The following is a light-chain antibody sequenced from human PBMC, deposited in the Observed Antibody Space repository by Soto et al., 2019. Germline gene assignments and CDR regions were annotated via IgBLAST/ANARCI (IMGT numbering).Light chain of an antibody. Sequence: DIVMTQSPLSLPVTPGEPASISCRSSRSLLHSNGYNYLDWYLQKPGQSPQLLIYLGSNRAPGAPHTFRVSLSGTDFTLTISRVHAEDLPLYYFLQALHSPPPFGGSTKVEIK. CDR2: LGS. CDR1: RSLLHSNGYNY. CDR3: LQALHSPPP. J-gene: IGKJ4*01. V-gene: IGKV2-28*01.